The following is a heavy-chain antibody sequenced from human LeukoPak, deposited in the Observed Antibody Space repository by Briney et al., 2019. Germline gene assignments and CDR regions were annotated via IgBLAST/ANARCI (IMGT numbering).Heavy chain of an antibody. CDR2: INADGSST. J-gene: IGHJ4*02. CDR3: AREYYASGDY. Sequence: GGSLRLSCAASGFTFSSFWMHWVRQAPGKGLQWVSRINADGSSTGHADSVKGRLTISRDNAKNTLYLQINSLRAEDTAVYYCAREYYASGDYWGQGALVTVSS. CDR1: GFTFSSFW. V-gene: IGHV3-74*01. D-gene: IGHD3-10*01.